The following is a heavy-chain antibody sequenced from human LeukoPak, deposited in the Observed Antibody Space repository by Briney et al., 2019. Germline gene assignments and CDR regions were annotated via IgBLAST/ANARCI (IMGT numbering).Heavy chain of an antibody. CDR2: ISSGTNYI. V-gene: IGHV3-21*01. CDR3: ARDPKGYCSSTSCS. J-gene: IGHJ4*02. D-gene: IGHD2-2*01. CDR1: GFTFSSYS. Sequence: GGSLRLSCTASGFTFSSYSLNWVRQAPGKGLEWVSSISSGTNYIYYADSVKGRFTISRDNAKNSLYLQMNSLRAEDTAVYYCARDPKGYCSSTSCSWGQGTPVTVSS.